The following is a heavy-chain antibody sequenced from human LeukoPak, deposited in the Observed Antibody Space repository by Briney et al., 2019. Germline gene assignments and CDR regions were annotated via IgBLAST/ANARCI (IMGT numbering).Heavy chain of an antibody. V-gene: IGHV4-4*02. D-gene: IGHD3-9*01. CDR3: ARARIDWLLVFDY. Sequence: SGTLSLTCAVSGGSISSISWWSWVRQPPGKGLEWIGEIYHSGSTNYNPSLKSRDTISADQSKNQFSLKLNSVTAADTAVYYCARARIDWLLVFDYWGQGTLVTVSS. CDR2: IYHSGST. CDR1: GGSISSISW. J-gene: IGHJ4*02.